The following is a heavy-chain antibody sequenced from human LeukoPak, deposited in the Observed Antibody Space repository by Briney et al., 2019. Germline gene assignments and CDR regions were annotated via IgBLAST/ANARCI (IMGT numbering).Heavy chain of an antibody. V-gene: IGHV3-20*04. CDR1: GFTFSTYA. D-gene: IGHD2/OR15-2a*01. CDR3: ARGRIRGYFDY. Sequence: GGSLRLSCAASGFTFSTYAMSWVRHAPGKGLEWVSGINWNGGSTGYADSVKGRFTISRDNAKNSLYLQMNSLRAEDTALYYCARGRIRGYFDYWGQGTLVTVSS. CDR2: INWNGGST. J-gene: IGHJ4*02.